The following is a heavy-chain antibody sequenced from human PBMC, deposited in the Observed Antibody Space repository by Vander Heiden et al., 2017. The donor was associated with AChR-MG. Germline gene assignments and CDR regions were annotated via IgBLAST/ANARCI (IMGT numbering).Heavy chain of an antibody. CDR3: GRVGGISWGRGMDV. CDR1: GFTFSDHY. D-gene: IGHD1-26*01. CDR2: IRKKTNSYTT. V-gene: IGHV3-72*01. Sequence: EVQLVESGGGLVQPGGSLRLSCAASGFTFSDHYMDWVRQAPEKGLAWVGRIRKKTNSYTTEYAASVKGRFTISRDDSKNSLYLQMNSLKTEDTAVYYCGRVGGISWGRGMDVWGQGTTVTVSS. J-gene: IGHJ6*02.